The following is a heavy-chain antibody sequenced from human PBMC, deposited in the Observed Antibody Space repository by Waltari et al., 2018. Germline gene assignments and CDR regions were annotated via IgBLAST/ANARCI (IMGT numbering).Heavy chain of an antibody. J-gene: IGHJ6*03. D-gene: IGHD6-13*01. CDR2: FHHTGST. CDR3: ARRAAITAAGPTYYMDV. V-gene: IGHV4-38-2*01. Sequence: QVQLQESGPGLVKPSETLSLTCAVSGYSISSGYYWGWIRPPPGKGLEWIGNFHHTGSTHYNPSLKSRVTISVDTSKNQFSLKLSSVTAADTAVYYCARRAAITAAGPTYYMDVWGKGTTVTVSS. CDR1: GYSISSGYY.